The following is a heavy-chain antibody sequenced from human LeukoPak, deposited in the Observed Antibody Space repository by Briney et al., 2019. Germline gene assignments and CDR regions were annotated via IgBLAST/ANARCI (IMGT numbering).Heavy chain of an antibody. V-gene: IGHV5-51*01. Sequence: GESLKISCKGSGYGFTNYWIGWVRQMPGKGLEWMGIIYPGDSDTKYSPSFQGQVTISADKSISTAYLQWSILKASDTAIYYCATSESQTRFDYWGQGTLVTVSS. J-gene: IGHJ4*02. D-gene: IGHD1/OR15-1a*01. CDR3: ATSESQTRFDY. CDR1: GYGFTNYW. CDR2: IYPGDSDT.